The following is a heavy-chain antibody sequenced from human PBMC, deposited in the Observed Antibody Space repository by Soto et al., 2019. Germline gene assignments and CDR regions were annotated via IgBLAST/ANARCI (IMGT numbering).Heavy chain of an antibody. CDR3: ARERRVEGGAFDI. Sequence: QVQLVRSGAEVKKPGASVKVSCKASGGPFSSYAISWVRQAPGQGLGWMGGIIPIFGTANYAQKFKGRVTITADESTSTAYMELSSLRSEDTAVYYCARERRVEGGAFDIWGQGTMVTVSS. CDR1: GGPFSSYA. CDR2: IIPIFGTA. V-gene: IGHV1-69*01. J-gene: IGHJ3*02. D-gene: IGHD1-1*01.